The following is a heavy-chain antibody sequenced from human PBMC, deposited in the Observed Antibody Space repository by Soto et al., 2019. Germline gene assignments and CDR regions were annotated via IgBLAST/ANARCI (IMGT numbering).Heavy chain of an antibody. CDR3: ARIILTGYYGLAP. J-gene: IGHJ5*02. V-gene: IGHV4-59*01. CDR1: GDSLTSYY. Sequence: QVQLQESGPGLVKPSETLSLTCSVSGDSLTSYYWTWVRQPPVKVLEWIGYIYYTGKTNYNPSLKSRVTISMDLSKNQFSLELRSLTAADTAVYYCARIILTGYYGLAPWGQGTLVIVS. D-gene: IGHD3-9*01. CDR2: IYYTGKT.